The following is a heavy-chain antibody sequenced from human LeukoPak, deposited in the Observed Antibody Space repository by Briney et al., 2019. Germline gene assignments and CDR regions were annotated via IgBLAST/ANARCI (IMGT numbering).Heavy chain of an antibody. CDR1: GGSISSYY. J-gene: IGHJ3*01. D-gene: IGHD1-26*01. CDR3: ARVRIGETSYDASDV. V-gene: IGHV4-59*13. CDR2: IYITGST. Sequence: NPSETLSLTCTVSGGSISSYYWTWIRQPPGKGLEWIGDIYITGSTNYNPYLKRRVTMSVDTSKNQFSLRLSSVTAADTAVYYCARVRIGETSYDASDVWGLGTMVTFSS.